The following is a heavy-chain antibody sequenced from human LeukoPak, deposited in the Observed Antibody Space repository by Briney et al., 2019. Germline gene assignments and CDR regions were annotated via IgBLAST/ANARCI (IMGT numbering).Heavy chain of an antibody. D-gene: IGHD3-10*01. CDR2: ISSSSSYI. Sequence: GGSLRPSCAASGFTFSSYSMNWVRQAPGKGLEWVSSISSSSSYIYYADSVKGRFTISRDNAKNSLYLQMNSLRAEDTAVYYCARDLGENWFDPWGQGTLVTVSS. CDR3: ARDLGENWFDP. V-gene: IGHV3-21*01. J-gene: IGHJ5*02. CDR1: GFTFSSYS.